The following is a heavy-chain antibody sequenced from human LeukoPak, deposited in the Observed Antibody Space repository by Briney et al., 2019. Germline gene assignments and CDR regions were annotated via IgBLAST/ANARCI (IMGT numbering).Heavy chain of an antibody. V-gene: IGHV3-21*01. CDR1: GFTFSSYS. J-gene: IGHJ6*03. CDR2: ISSSSSYI. D-gene: IGHD4-17*01. Sequence: PGGSLRLSCAASGFTFSSYSMNWVRQAPGKGLEWVSSISSSSSYIYYADSVKGRFTISRDNAKNSLYLQMNSLRAGDTAVYYCARHYGDYRYYMDVWGKGTTVTISS. CDR3: ARHYGDYRYYMDV.